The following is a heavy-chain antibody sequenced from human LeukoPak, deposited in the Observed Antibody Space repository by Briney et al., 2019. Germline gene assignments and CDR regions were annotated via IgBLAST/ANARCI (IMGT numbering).Heavy chain of an antibody. CDR1: GYTFINND. D-gene: IGHD2-15*01. Sequence: RASVKVSCKTSGYTFINNDINWVRQAPGQGLEWMAWIDPKNGNRGYAQNFQGRVTMTTDISINTAYLELSSLRSEDTAVYYCARSHTQKEFCGGGRCYPTVWWFDPWGQGTLVTDSS. V-gene: IGHV1-8*01. CDR2: IDPKNGNR. J-gene: IGHJ5*02. CDR3: ARSHTQKEFCGGGRCYPTVWWFDP.